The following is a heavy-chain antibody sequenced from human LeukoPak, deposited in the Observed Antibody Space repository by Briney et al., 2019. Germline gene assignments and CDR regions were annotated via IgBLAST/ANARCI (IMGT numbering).Heavy chain of an antibody. V-gene: IGHV4-59*01. Sequence: PSETLSLTCTVSGASLSGFYWSWIRQPPGAGLEWIGYVYYSGSSTYNPSLESRVTISVDTSKNQFSLRLGSVTAADTAVYYCARADFWSGLPDYWGQGTLVTVSS. J-gene: IGHJ4*02. CDR3: ARADFWSGLPDY. CDR2: VYYSGSS. CDR1: GASLSGFY. D-gene: IGHD3-3*01.